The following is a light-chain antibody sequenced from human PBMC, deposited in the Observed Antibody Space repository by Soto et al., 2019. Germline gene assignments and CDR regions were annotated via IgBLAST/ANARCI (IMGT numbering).Light chain of an antibody. V-gene: IGKV1-5*03. CDR3: QQYYSYPYT. CDR1: QSISSR. Sequence: DIQMTQSPSTLSASVGDRDTITCRASQSISSRLAWCRQKPGKAPKLLIDKASILESGGPSRYSGSGSGTKFTLTISSLQPDDFATYYYQQYYSYPYTFGQGTKLEIK. J-gene: IGKJ2*01. CDR2: KAS.